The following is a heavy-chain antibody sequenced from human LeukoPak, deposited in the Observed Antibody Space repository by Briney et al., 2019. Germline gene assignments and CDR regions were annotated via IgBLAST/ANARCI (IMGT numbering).Heavy chain of an antibody. Sequence: GRSLRLSCAASGFTFSSYGMHWVRQAPGKGLEWVAVIWDDGSNKYYADSVKGRFTISRDNSKNTLYLQMNSLRAEDTAVYYCAIDQAADFVLYYYYGMDVWGQGTTVTVSS. CDR1: GFTFSSYG. V-gene: IGHV3-33*01. J-gene: IGHJ6*02. D-gene: IGHD3/OR15-3a*01. CDR3: AIDQAADFVLYYYYGMDV. CDR2: IWDDGSNK.